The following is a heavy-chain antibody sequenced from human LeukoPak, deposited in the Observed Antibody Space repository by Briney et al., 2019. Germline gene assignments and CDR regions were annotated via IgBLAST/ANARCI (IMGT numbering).Heavy chain of an antibody. D-gene: IGHD6-19*01. CDR3: ARTPVTIAVPQTSGYNWFDP. J-gene: IGHJ5*02. V-gene: IGHV1-18*01. CDR2: ISAYNGNT. CDR1: GYTFTSYG. Sequence: ASVKVSCKASGYTFTSYGISWVRQAPGQGLEWMGWISAYNGNTNYAQKLQGRVTMTTDTSTSTAYMELRSLRSDDTAVYYCARTPVTIAVPQTSGYNWFDPWGQGTLVTVSS.